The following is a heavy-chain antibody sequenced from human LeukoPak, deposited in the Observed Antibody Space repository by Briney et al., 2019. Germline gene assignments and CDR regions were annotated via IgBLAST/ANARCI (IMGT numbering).Heavy chain of an antibody. Sequence: PGGSLRLSCATSGFTFSNYAVSWVRQAPGKGLEYVSAISDSGGSTYYADSVKGRFTISRDNSKNTLYLQMSSLRAEDTAVYFCVRGYSFGPYGMDVWGQGTTVTVSS. CDR2: ISDSGGST. J-gene: IGHJ6*02. CDR1: GFTFSNYA. CDR3: VRGYSFGPYGMDV. D-gene: IGHD2-15*01. V-gene: IGHV3-64D*09.